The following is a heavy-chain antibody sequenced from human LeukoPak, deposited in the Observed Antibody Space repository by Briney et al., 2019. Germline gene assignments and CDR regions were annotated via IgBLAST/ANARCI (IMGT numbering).Heavy chain of an antibody. J-gene: IGHJ5*02. CDR1: GFTFSSYT. CDR3: AKSYDSNGNWFDP. CDR2: ITSSSSYI. V-gene: IGHV3-21*04. Sequence: GGSLRVSCAASGFTFSSYTMNWVRQAPGKGPEWVSSITSSSSYIYYADSVKGRFTISRDNSKNTLYLQMNSLRAEDTAVYYCAKSYDSNGNWFDPWGQGTLVTVSS. D-gene: IGHD3-22*01.